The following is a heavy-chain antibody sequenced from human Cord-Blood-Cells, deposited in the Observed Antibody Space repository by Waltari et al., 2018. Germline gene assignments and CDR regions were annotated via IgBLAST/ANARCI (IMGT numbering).Heavy chain of an antibody. Sequence: QVQLQPSGAGLSTPSETLSLTCPADGGSFRGYYCSRIRQPPGKGLEWIGEINHSGSTNYNPSPKSRVTISVDTAKTQFSLKLSSVTATDTAVYYCARGVPRYYYYGMDVWGQGTTVTVSS. J-gene: IGHJ6*02. V-gene: IGHV4-34*01. CDR1: GGSFRGYY. CDR3: ARGVPRYYYYGMDV. CDR2: INHSGST. D-gene: IGHD6-6*01.